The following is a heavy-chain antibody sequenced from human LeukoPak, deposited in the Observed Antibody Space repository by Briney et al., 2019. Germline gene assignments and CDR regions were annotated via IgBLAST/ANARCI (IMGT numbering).Heavy chain of an antibody. CDR3: ARVTGSSGWYSMDV. D-gene: IGHD6-19*01. J-gene: IGHJ6*02. Sequence: TGGSLRLSCAASGFIFSSCSMNWVRQAPGKGLEWVSSISGSSSLIYYADSVRGRFTISRDNAQNSLFLQMDSLRAEDTAVYYCARVTGSSGWYSMDVWGQGTTVTVSS. CDR2: ISGSSSLI. V-gene: IGHV3-21*01. CDR1: GFIFSSCS.